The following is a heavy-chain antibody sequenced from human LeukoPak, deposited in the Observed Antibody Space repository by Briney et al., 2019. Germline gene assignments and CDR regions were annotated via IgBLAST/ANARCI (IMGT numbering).Heavy chain of an antibody. D-gene: IGHD4-23*01. V-gene: IGHV4-39*01. J-gene: IGHJ6*03. Sequence: KPSETLSLTCSVSGGSIGSTNYYWDWIRQPPGKGLEWIANIYYSGSTYYNPSLKSRVTISVDTSKNQFSLRLSSVTAADTAVYYCARVTYGGNPYLGYYYMDVWGKGTTVTVSS. CDR2: IYYSGST. CDR3: ARVTYGGNPYLGYYYMDV. CDR1: GGSIGSTNYY.